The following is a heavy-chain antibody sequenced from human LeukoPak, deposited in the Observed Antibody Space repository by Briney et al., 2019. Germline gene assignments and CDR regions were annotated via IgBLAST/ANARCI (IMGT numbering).Heavy chain of an antibody. V-gene: IGHV1-2*02. J-gene: IGHJ3*02. Sequence: GASVRVSCKASGYTFTGHYMHWVRQAPGQGLEWMGWINPNSGGTNYAQKVQGRVTMTRDTSISTAYMELSRLRADDTAVYYCAKDRARVGTMVDAFDMWGQGTMVTVSS. CDR1: GYTFTGHY. CDR2: INPNSGGT. CDR3: AKDRARVGTMVDAFDM. D-gene: IGHD1-1*01.